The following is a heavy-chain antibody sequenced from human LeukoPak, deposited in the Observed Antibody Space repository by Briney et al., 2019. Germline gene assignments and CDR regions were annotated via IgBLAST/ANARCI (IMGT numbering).Heavy chain of an antibody. CDR1: GFTFSAYA. V-gene: IGHV3-64D*09. J-gene: IGHJ4*02. CDR3: VKITSVTGGDC. Sequence: PGGSLRLSCSASGFTFSAYAMYWVRQAPGKGLEYASGISNNGGSSFYADSVKGRFTISRDNSKNTLYLQMSSLRAEDTAVYYCVKITSVTGGDCWGQGTRLTVSS. D-gene: IGHD1-1*01. CDR2: ISNNGGSS.